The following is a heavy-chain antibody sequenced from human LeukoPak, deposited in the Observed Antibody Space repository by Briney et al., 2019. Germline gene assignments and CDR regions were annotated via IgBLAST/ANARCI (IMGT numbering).Heavy chain of an antibody. D-gene: IGHD3-9*01. V-gene: IGHV3-21*01. J-gene: IGHJ4*02. CDR1: GFTFSRYC. Sequence: GGSLRLSCAASGFTFSRYCMSWSWVRQAPGKGLEWVSSISSSSSYIYYADSVKGRFTISRDNAKNSLYLQMNSLRAEDTAVYYCARDPSYFDWSIYWGQGTLVTVSS. CDR3: ARDPSYFDWSIY. CDR2: ISSSSSYI.